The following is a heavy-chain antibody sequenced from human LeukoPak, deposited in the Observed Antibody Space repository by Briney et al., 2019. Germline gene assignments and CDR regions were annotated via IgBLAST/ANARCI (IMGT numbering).Heavy chain of an antibody. J-gene: IGHJ5*02. V-gene: IGHV1-2*02. CDR2: INPNSGGT. CDR3: ARDGGRYCSSTSCSRLNWFDP. D-gene: IGHD2-2*01. Sequence: ASVTVSCKASGYTFTGYYMHWVRQAPGQGLEWMGWINPNSGGTNYAQKFQGRVTMTRDTSISTAYMELSRLRSDDTAVCYCARDGGRYCSSTSCSRLNWFDPWGQGTLVTVSS. CDR1: GYTFTGYY.